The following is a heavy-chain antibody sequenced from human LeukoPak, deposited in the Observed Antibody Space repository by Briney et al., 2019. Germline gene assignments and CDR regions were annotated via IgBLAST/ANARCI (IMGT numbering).Heavy chain of an antibody. V-gene: IGHV3-7*01. J-gene: IGHJ4*02. CDR3: ARPPNMAAAGQD. Sequence: PGGSLRLSCAASGFTFSSYAMSWVRQAPGKGLEWVANIKRDGSEKYYVDSVKGRFTISRDNAKNSLYLQMNSLRAEDTAVYYCARPPNMAAAGQDWGQGTLVTVSS. CDR1: GFTFSSYA. CDR2: IKRDGSEK. D-gene: IGHD6-13*01.